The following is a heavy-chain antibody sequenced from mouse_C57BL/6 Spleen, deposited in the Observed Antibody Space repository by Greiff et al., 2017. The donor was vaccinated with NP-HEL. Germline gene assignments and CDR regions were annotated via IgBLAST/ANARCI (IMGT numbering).Heavy chain of an antibody. CDR1: GYSITSGYG. CDR2: ISYSGST. CDR3: ARTARIKY. Sequence: VQLKESGPGLVKPSQSLSLTCTVTGYSITSGYGWNWIRQFPGNKLEWMGYISYSGSTNYNPSLTSRIPITRDTSKNQFFLQLNSVTTEDTATYYCARTARIKYWGQGTTLTVSS. V-gene: IGHV3-2*02. J-gene: IGHJ2*01. D-gene: IGHD1-2*01.